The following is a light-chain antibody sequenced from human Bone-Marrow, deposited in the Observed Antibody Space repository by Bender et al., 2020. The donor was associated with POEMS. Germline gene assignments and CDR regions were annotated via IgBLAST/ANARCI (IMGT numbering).Light chain of an antibody. V-gene: IGLV1-44*01. J-gene: IGLJ3*02. Sequence: QSVLTQPPSASGTPGQRVTISCTGSTSNIGAGYDVHWYQQLPGTAPKLLIYSSHRRPSEVPDRFSGSRSGTSASLAISGLQSEDEADYYCAVWDDSLNGWVFGGGTKLTVL. CDR3: AVWDDSLNGWV. CDR1: TSNIGAGYD. CDR2: SSH.